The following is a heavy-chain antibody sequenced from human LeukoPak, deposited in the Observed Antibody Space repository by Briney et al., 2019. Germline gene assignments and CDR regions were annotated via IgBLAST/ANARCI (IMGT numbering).Heavy chain of an antibody. CDR3: TRGAWNYAGGDY. CDR1: GYTFSSYG. J-gene: IGHJ4*02. V-gene: IGHV1-18*01. CDR2: ISTYNGNT. D-gene: IGHD1-7*01. Sequence: ASVKVSCKTSGYTFSSYGISWVRQAPGQGLEWMGWISTYNGNTNYAQRFQGRVTMTTDTSTSTAYMELRSLRSDDTAAYHCTRGAWNYAGGDYWGQGTLVTVSS.